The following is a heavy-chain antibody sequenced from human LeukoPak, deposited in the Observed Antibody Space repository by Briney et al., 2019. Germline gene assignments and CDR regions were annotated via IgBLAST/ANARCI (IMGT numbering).Heavy chain of an antibody. CDR1: GYTFTSYD. V-gene: IGHV1-8*03. CDR3: ARDHGPGNYYDSSAYYNY. CDR2: MNPNSGNT. J-gene: IGHJ4*02. D-gene: IGHD3-22*01. Sequence: ASVKVSCKASGYTFTSYDINWVRQATGQGLEWMGWMNPNSGNTGYAQKFQGRVTITRNTSISTAYMELSSLRSEDTAVYYCARDHGPGNYYDSSAYYNYWGQGTLVTVSS.